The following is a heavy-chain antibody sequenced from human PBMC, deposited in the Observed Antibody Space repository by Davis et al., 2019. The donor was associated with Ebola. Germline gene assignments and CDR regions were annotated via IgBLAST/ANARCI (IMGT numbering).Heavy chain of an antibody. CDR2: INPNSGKT. CDR3: ARGRGGHVSWFVWFDP. CDR1: GYTFTAYD. V-gene: IGHV1-8*01. Sequence: ASVKVSCKASGYTFTAYDIHWVRQSTGQRLEYVGWINPNSGKTEYTQKFQGRVTMTRNTSINTAYMELHSLTSDDTAVYYCARGRGGHVSWFVWFDPWGQGALVTVSS. J-gene: IGHJ5*02. D-gene: IGHD3-10*01.